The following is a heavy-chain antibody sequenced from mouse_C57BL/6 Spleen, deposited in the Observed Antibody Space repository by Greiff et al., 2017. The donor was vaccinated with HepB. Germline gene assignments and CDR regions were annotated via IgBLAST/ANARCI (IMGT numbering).Heavy chain of an antibody. CDR2: IYPGSGST. D-gene: IGHD1-1*01. Sequence: VQLQQPGAELVKPGASVKMSCKASGYTFTSYWITWVKQRPGQGLEWIGDIYPGSGSTNYNEKFKSKATLTVDTSSSTAYMQLSSLTSEDSAVYYCARGENYYGSPFAYWGQGTLVTVSA. CDR1: GYTFTSYW. J-gene: IGHJ3*01. CDR3: ARGENYYGSPFAY. V-gene: IGHV1-55*01.